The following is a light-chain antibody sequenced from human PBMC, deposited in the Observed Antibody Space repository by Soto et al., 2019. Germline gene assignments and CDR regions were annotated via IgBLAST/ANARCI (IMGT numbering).Light chain of an antibody. CDR2: EVL. CDR3: CSHSASVHWV. CDR1: SSDVGGYNF. Sequence: QSALTQPASVSGSPGQSITISCTGTSSDVGGYNFVSWYQQHPGNAPKLIIHEVLNRPSGVSSRFSGSKSGNTASLTISGLQAEDDAVYYCCSHSASVHWVFGGGTSSPS. J-gene: IGLJ3*02. V-gene: IGLV2-14*03.